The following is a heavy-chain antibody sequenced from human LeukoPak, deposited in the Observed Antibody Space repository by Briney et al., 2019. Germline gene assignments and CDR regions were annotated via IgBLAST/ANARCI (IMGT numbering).Heavy chain of an antibody. CDR3: ARGANIVVVPAAISSFDY. Sequence: ASVKVSCKASGYTFTSYGISWVRQAPGQGLEWMGWISAYNGNTNYAQKLQGRVTMTTDTSTSTAYMELRSLRSDDTAVYYCARGANIVVVPAAISSFDYWGQGTLVTVSS. CDR2: ISAYNGNT. J-gene: IGHJ4*02. V-gene: IGHV1-18*01. CDR1: GYTFTSYG. D-gene: IGHD2-2*02.